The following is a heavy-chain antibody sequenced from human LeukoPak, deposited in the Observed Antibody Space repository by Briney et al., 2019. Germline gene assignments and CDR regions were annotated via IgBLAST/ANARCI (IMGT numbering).Heavy chain of an antibody. CDR3: ARDRGIAVVVAAYDAFDI. CDR2: IIPIFGTA. J-gene: IGHJ3*02. CDR1: GGTFSSYA. D-gene: IGHD2-15*01. V-gene: IGHV1-69*05. Sequence: SVKVSCKASGGTFSSYAISWVRQAPGQGLEWMGRIIPIFGTANYAQKFQGRVTITTDESTSTAYMELSSLRSEDTAVYYCARDRGIAVVVAAYDAFDIWGQGTMVTVSS.